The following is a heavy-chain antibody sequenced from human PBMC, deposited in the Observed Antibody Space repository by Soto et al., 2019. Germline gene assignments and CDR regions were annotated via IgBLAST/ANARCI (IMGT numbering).Heavy chain of an antibody. CDR3: ARTNSSSPIDY. CDR2: IYWNDDK. D-gene: IGHD6-6*01. Sequence: QITLKESGPPLVKPTQTLTLTCAFSGFSLSTFGVGVGWIRQPPGKALEWLALIYWNDDKRYSPSLKSRLTITKDTSKNQVVLTMTNMDPVDTATYSCARTNSSSPIDYWGQGTLVTVSS. J-gene: IGHJ4*02. V-gene: IGHV2-5*01. CDR1: GFSLSTFGVG.